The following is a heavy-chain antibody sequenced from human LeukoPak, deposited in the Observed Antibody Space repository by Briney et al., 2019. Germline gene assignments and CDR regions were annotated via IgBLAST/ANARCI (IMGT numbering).Heavy chain of an antibody. D-gene: IGHD3-10*01. CDR3: ARTEWFFYSMDV. V-gene: IGHV1-46*01. J-gene: IGHJ6*03. CDR1: GYTFASYY. CDR2: ITPSGGST. Sequence: ASVKVSCKASGYTFASYYIHWLRQAPGQGLEWMGVITPSGGSTTYAQKFQGRVIMTRDMSTKTVYMEMTSLRSEDTAIYYCARTEWFFYSMDVWGKGTTITVSS.